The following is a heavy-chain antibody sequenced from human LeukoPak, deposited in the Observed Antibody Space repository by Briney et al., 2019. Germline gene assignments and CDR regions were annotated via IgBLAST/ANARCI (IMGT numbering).Heavy chain of an antibody. CDR3: ARALVVVVAAHAFDI. D-gene: IGHD2-15*01. Sequence: SETLSLTCTVSGGSISSYYWSWIRQPAGKGLEWIGRIYTSGSTNYNPSLKSRVTMSVDTSKNQFSLKLSSVTAADTAVYYCARALVVVVAAHAFDIWGQGTMVTVSS. V-gene: IGHV4-4*07. J-gene: IGHJ3*02. CDR1: GGSISSYY. CDR2: IYTSGST.